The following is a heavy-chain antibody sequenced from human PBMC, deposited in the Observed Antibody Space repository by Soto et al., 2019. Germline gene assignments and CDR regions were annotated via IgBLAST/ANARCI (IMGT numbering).Heavy chain of an antibody. J-gene: IGHJ4*02. V-gene: IGHV4-31*03. Sequence: SETLSLTCTVSGGSISSGGYYWSWIRQHPGKGLEWIGYIYYSGSTYYNPSLKSRVTISVDTSKNQFSLKLSSVTAADTAVYYCARVENIVATIGSPYFDYWGQGTLVTVSS. CDR1: GGSISSGGYY. CDR2: IYYSGST. CDR3: ARVENIVATIGSPYFDY. D-gene: IGHD5-12*01.